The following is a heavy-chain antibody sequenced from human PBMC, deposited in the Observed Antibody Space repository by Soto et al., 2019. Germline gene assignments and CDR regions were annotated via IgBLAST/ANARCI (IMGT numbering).Heavy chain of an antibody. Sequence: EVQLVQSGAEVKKPGESLKISCKASGYTFSTYWIGWVRQMPGEGLEWMGMIYPGDYDTRYGPSFRRQVTISADTSMSTAYLQWYSLKASDNAIYYCARRDGLTIQYWGQGTLVTVSS. J-gene: IGHJ4*02. CDR3: ARRDGLTIQY. V-gene: IGHV5-51*03. D-gene: IGHD2-21*01. CDR2: IYPGDYDT. CDR1: GYTFSTYW.